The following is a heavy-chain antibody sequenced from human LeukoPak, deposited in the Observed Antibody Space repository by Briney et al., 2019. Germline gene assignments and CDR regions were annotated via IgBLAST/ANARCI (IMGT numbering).Heavy chain of an antibody. CDR1: GFTFSTYG. Sequence: GASVLVSCKASGFTFSTYGITWVRQAPGQGLEWLGYISAYSADTNYAQKLQGRVTMTTDTSTTTAYLEMRSLRSDDTAVYYCARDIPERSGYYIWGQGTQVTVSS. V-gene: IGHV1-18*01. J-gene: IGHJ4*02. D-gene: IGHD5-12*01. CDR3: ARDIPERSGYYI. CDR2: ISAYSADT.